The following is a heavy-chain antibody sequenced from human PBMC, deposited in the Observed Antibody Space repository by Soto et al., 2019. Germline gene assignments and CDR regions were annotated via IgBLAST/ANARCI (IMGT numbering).Heavy chain of an antibody. V-gene: IGHV3-49*03. CDR2: IRKRAHGGTT. CDR3: TTAPDYGGTTFSY. Sequence: GGSLRLSCTVSGFTFDDYPMAWFRQAPGKGLEWISFIRKRAHGGTTEYAASVKGRFTISRDDSNSIAYLQMNSLKTEDTAIYYCTTAPDYGGTTFSYCDQGTLVTSPQ. D-gene: IGHD4-17*01. CDR1: GFTFDDYP. J-gene: IGHJ4*02.